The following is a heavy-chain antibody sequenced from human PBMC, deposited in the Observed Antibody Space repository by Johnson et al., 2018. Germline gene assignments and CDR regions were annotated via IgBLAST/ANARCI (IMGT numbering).Heavy chain of an antibody. CDR2: IWYDGSNK. CDR1: GITLSNYA. J-gene: IGHJ1*01. D-gene: IGHD3-22*01. CDR3: ARPESANYYDSGEYFQH. V-gene: IGHV3-30*04. Sequence: QVQLVESGGGVVQXGRSXRLXCTASGITLSNYAMHWVRQAPGKGLEWVTVIWYDGSNKYYADSVKGRFTIARDNSKHTLYLQINSLRAEETAVYYCARPESANYYDSGEYFQHWGQGTLVTVSS.